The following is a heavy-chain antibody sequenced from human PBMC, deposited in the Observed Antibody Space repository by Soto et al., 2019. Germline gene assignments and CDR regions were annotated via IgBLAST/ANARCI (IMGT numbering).Heavy chain of an antibody. V-gene: IGHV4-34*01. CDR1: GGSFSGYY. CDR2: INHSGST. D-gene: IGHD3-3*01. CDR3: ARAFWSGYCHFDY. Sequence: SETLSLTCAVYGGSFSGYYWSWIRQPPGKGLEWIGEINHSGSTNYNPSLKSRVTISVDTSKSQFSLKLSSVTAADTAVYYCARAFWSGYCHFDYWGQGTLVTVSS. J-gene: IGHJ4*02.